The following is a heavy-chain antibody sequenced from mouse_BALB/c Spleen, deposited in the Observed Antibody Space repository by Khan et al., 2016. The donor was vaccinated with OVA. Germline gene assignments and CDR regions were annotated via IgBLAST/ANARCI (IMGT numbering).Heavy chain of an antibody. Sequence: EVMLVESGGDLVKPGGSLKLSCAASGFTFSTYGMSWVRQTPDKRLEWVATISSGGSYTYYVDSVKGRFTISRDNAKNTLYLQMSSLQSEDTAMYYCARLAYYYNSEGFAYWGQGTLVTVSA. CDR2: ISSGGSYT. V-gene: IGHV5-6*01. CDR1: GFTFSTYG. CDR3: ARLAYYYNSEGFAY. J-gene: IGHJ3*01. D-gene: IGHD1-1*02.